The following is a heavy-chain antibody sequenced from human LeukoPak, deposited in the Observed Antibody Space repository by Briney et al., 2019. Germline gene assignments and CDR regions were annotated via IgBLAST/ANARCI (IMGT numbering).Heavy chain of an antibody. V-gene: IGHV4-34*01. J-gene: IGHJ5*02. CDR3: ASRDCSGGSCPEGYNWFDP. CDR1: GGSFSGYY. D-gene: IGHD2-15*01. Sequence: PSETLSLTCAVYGGSFSGYYWSWIRQPPGKGLEWIGEINHSGSTNYNPSLKSRVTISVDTSKNQFSLKLSSVAAADTAVYYCASRDCSGGSCPEGYNWFDPWGQGTLVTVSS. CDR2: INHSGST.